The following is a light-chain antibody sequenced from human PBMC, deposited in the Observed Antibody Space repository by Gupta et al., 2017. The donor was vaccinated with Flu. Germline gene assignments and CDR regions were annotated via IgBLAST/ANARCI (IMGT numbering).Light chain of an antibody. CDR1: TLRSRY. CDR3: NSRDSSGDRRV. V-gene: IGLV3-19*01. Sequence: SELTQDPAVSVAFRQTFTITCQGATLRSRYPRWYLQQPGQPPLLAIHAKNNRPSGIPDRFSGCTAGNKASLTITGAQAEEEADYYCNSRDSSGDRRVFGGGTKLTVL. CDR2: AKN. J-gene: IGLJ3*02.